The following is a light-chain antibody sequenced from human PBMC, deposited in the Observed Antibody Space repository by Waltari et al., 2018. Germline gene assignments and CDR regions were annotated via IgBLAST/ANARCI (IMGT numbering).Light chain of an antibody. J-gene: IGLJ2*01. CDR1: SSDVGGYNY. CDR3: CSYADTYTVL. V-gene: IGLV2-11*01. CDR2: DVT. Sequence: QSALTQPRSVSGSPGQSVTISCTGTSSDVGGYNYVSWYQQHPVKAPKLMIYDVTKRPSGVPDRFSGSKSGSTASLTISGLQAEDEADYYCCSYADTYTVLFGGGTKLTVL.